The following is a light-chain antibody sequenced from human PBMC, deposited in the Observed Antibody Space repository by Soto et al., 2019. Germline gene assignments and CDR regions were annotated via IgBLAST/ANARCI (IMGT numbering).Light chain of an antibody. CDR1: SSDVGGYDY. CDR2: EVS. J-gene: IGLJ1*01. Sequence: QSALTQPASVSGSPGQSTTISCTGTSSDVGGYDYVSWYQLHPGKAPKLMVFEVSNRPSGVSYRFSGSKSGNTASLTISGLQAEDEADYFCSSYSISTAYLFGTGTKVTV. V-gene: IGLV2-14*01. CDR3: SSYSISTAYL.